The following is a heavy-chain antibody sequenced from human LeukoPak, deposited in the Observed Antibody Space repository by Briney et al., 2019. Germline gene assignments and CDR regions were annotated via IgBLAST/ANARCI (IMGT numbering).Heavy chain of an antibody. CDR2: INPNSGGT. Sequence: ASVKVSCKASGYTFTDYYMHWVRQAPGQGLEWMGWINPNSGGTNYAQKFQGWVTMTRDTSISTAYMELSRLRSDDTAVYYCAREAGCSGGSCYIQFDPWGQGTLVTVSS. CDR3: AREAGCSGGSCYIQFDP. V-gene: IGHV1-2*04. J-gene: IGHJ5*02. D-gene: IGHD2-15*01. CDR1: GYTFTDYY.